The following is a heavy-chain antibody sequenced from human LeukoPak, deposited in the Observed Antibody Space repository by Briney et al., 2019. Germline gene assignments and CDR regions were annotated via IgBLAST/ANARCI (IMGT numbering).Heavy chain of an antibody. D-gene: IGHD7-27*01. CDR3: ARARLTGDSVTYYFDY. CDR2: INAGNGNT. V-gene: IGHV1-3*01. Sequence: ASVKVSCKASGYTFTSYAIHWVRQAPGQRLEWMGWINAGNGNTKYSQKFQGRVTMTRDTSISTAYMELSRLRSDDTAVYYCARARLTGDSVTYYFDYWGQGTLVTVSS. J-gene: IGHJ4*02. CDR1: GYTFTSYA.